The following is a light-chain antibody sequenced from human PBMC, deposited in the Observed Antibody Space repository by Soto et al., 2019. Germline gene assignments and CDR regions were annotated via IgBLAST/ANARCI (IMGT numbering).Light chain of an antibody. CDR1: SSDVGGYNY. Sequence: QSALTQPASVSGSPGQSITISWTGTSSDVGGYNYVSWYQQHPGKAPKLMIYDVNNRPSGVSNRFSGSKSGNTASLTISGLQAEDEADYYCSSYTGSSTYVVFGGGTKLTVL. CDR3: SSYTGSSTYVV. J-gene: IGLJ2*01. V-gene: IGLV2-14*01. CDR2: DVN.